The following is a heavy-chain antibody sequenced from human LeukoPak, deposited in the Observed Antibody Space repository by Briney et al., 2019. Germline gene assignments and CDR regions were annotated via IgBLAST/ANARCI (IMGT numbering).Heavy chain of an antibody. J-gene: IGHJ4*02. CDR1: GFTFSSYA. CDR2: IDGSGANT. V-gene: IGHV3-23*01. CDR3: VKRTVAGQFDY. D-gene: IGHD6-19*01. Sequence: PGASLRLSCAASGFTFSSYAMSWVRQAPGKGLDWVSAIDGSGANTFYADSVKGRFTISRDNSKNTLYLQMNSLRAEDTALYFCVKRTVAGQFDYWGRGTLVTVSS.